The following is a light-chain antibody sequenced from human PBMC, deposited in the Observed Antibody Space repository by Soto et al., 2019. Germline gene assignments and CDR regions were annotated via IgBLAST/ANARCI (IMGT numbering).Light chain of an antibody. V-gene: IGKV1-5*03. CDR2: KAS. CDR3: QQYNDNWT. Sequence: DIQMTQSPSTLSASVGDRVTITCLASQSISSWLAWYQQKPGKAPKLLIYKASTLESGVPSRFSGSGSGTEFTLAISSLQPDDSATYYCQQYNDNWTFGQGTKVDIK. J-gene: IGKJ1*01. CDR1: QSISSW.